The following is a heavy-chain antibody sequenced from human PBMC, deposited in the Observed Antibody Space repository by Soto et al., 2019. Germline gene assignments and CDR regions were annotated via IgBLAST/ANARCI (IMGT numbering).Heavy chain of an antibody. J-gene: IGHJ6*02. Sequence: SETLSLTCIVSGYSISSGYFWGWIRQPPGKGLEWIGTISHSGSTYSNPSLKSRVIISLDTSKNQFSLKLRSVTAADTAVYYCARDRRYYGSGRSNGMDVWGQGTTVTVSS. D-gene: IGHD3-10*01. CDR3: ARDRRYYGSGRSNGMDV. CDR1: GYSISSGYF. V-gene: IGHV4-38-2*02. CDR2: ISHSGST.